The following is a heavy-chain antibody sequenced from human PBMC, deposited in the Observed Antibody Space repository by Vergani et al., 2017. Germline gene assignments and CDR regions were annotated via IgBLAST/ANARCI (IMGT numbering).Heavy chain of an antibody. Sequence: QVQLVESGGGVVQPGRSLRLSCAASGFTLSSYGMHWVRQAPGKGLEWVAVIWLDGSNNYYADSVKGRFTISRDNSKNALYLQMNSLRVEDTAVYYCARTPHGTSFYYGLDVWGQWP. D-gene: IGHD2-2*01. CDR2: IWLDGSNN. V-gene: IGHV3-33*01. CDR1: GFTLSSYG. CDR3: ARTPHGTSFYYGLDV. J-gene: IGHJ6*02.